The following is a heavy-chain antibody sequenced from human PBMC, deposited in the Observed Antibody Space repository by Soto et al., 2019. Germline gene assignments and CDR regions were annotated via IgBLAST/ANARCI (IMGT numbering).Heavy chain of an antibody. Sequence: QVQLVQSGAEVKKPGSSVKVSCKASGGTFSSYTISWVRQAPGQGLEWMGRIIPILGIANYAQKFQGRVTITADKSTSTAYMERSSLISEDTAVYYCARDHRYSYHNWFAPWGQGTLVTVSS. V-gene: IGHV1-69*08. CDR2: IIPILGIA. CDR3: ARDHRYSYHNWFAP. D-gene: IGHD5-18*01. J-gene: IGHJ5*02. CDR1: GGTFSSYT.